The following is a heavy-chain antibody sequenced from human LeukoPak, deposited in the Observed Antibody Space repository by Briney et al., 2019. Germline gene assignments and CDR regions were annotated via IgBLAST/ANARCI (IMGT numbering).Heavy chain of an antibody. CDR2: ISSSGSTI. Sequence: GGSLRLSCAASGFTFSSYEMNWVRQAPGKGLEWVSYISSSGSTIYYADSVKGRFTISRDNAKNSLYLQMNSLRAEDTAVYYCAELGITMIGRVWGKGTTVTISS. J-gene: IGHJ6*04. D-gene: IGHD3-10*02. CDR3: AELGITMIGRV. V-gene: IGHV3-48*03. CDR1: GFTFSSYE.